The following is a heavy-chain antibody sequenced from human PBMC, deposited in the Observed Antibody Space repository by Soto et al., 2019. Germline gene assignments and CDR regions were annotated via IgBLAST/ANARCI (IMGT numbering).Heavy chain of an antibody. Sequence: GSLRLSCAASGFTFSSYGMHWVRQAPGKGLEWVAVISYDGSNKYYADSVKGRFTISRDNSKNTLYLQMNSLRAEDTAVYYCAKESMAYSSSGRGSVFNIGGKGKMVTVPS. CDR3: AKESMAYSSSGRGSVFNI. V-gene: IGHV3-30*18. CDR1: GFTFSSYG. D-gene: IGHD6-13*01. J-gene: IGHJ3*02. CDR2: ISYDGSNK.